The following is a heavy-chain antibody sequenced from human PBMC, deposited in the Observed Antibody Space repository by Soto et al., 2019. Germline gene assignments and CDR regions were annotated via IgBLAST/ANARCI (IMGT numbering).Heavy chain of an antibody. V-gene: IGHV3-23*01. CDR2: ISGSGGST. D-gene: IGHD1-26*01. CDR1: GFTFSSYA. J-gene: IGHJ4*02. CDR3: AKADSDGGSYLQHLDY. Sequence: GGSLRLSCAASGFTFSSYAMSWVRQAPGKGLEWVSAISGSGGSTYYADSVKGRFTISRDNSKNTLYLQMNSLRAEDTAVYYCAKADSDGGSYLQHLDYWGQGTLVTVSS.